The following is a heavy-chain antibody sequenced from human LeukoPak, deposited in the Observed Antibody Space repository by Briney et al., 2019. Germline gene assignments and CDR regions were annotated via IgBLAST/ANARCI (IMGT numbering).Heavy chain of an antibody. J-gene: IGHJ4*02. CDR3: ARCPYSSGSPIDY. CDR1: GFTFSSYE. Sequence: PWGSLRLSCAASGFTFSSYEMNWVRQAPGKGLEWVSYISSSGSTIYYADSVKGRFTISRDNAKNSLYLQMNSLRAEDTAVYYCARCPYSSGSPIDYWGQGTLVTVSS. CDR2: ISSSGSTI. V-gene: IGHV3-48*03. D-gene: IGHD6-19*01.